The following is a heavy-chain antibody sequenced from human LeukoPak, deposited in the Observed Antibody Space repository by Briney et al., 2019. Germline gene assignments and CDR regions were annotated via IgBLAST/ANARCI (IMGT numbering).Heavy chain of an antibody. Sequence: GGSLRLTCAASGFTFNSYWMNWVRQAPGKGLEWVANIKQDGSEKYYVDSVKGRFTISRDNAENSLYLQMNSLRAEDTAVYYCATSRTFDYWGQGTLVTVSS. CDR3: ATSRTFDY. CDR2: IKQDGSEK. CDR1: GFTFNSYW. J-gene: IGHJ4*02. V-gene: IGHV3-7*01. D-gene: IGHD1-7*01.